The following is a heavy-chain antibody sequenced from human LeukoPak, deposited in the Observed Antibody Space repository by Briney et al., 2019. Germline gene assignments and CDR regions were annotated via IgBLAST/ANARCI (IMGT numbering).Heavy chain of an antibody. Sequence: ASVKVSCKASGYTFTSSDLNWVRQATGQGLEWMGWMNPNSGDTGYAQNFRGRVTMARNISISTAYLELSSLRSEDTAVYYCARPASVTSGFDCWGQGTLVTVSS. CDR1: GYTFTSSD. V-gene: IGHV1-8*01. J-gene: IGHJ4*02. D-gene: IGHD2-21*02. CDR2: MNPNSGDT. CDR3: ARPASVTSGFDC.